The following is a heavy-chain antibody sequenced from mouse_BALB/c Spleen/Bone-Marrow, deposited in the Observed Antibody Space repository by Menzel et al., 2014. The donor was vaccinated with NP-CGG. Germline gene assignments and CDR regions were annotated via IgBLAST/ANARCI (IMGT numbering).Heavy chain of an antibody. J-gene: IGHJ2*01. V-gene: IGHV1-4*01. D-gene: IGHD1-2*01. Sequence: QVQLQQSGAELARPGASLKMSCKASGYTFTSYTIHWVKQRPGQGLEWIGYINPSSGFTNYNQKFTDKATLTAGKSSSTAYMQLSSLTSEDSAVYYCARSYSYGYDYWGQGTTLTVSS. CDR1: GYTFTSYT. CDR3: ARSYSYGYDY. CDR2: INPSSGFT.